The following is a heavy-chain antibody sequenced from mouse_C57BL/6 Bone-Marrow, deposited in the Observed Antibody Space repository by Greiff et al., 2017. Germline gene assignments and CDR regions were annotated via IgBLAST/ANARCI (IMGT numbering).Heavy chain of an antibody. CDR2: IHPNSGST. D-gene: IGHD1-1*01. V-gene: IGHV1-64*01. Sequence: QVQLQQPGAELVKPGASVKLSCKASGYTFTSYWMHWVKQRPGQGLEWIGMIHPNSGSTNYNEKLKSKATLTVDKSSSPAYMQLRSLTSEYAAVYYCARKTTVVPYYVDDWGQGTTLTVSS. CDR3: ARKTTVVPYYVDD. CDR1: GYTFTSYW. J-gene: IGHJ2*01.